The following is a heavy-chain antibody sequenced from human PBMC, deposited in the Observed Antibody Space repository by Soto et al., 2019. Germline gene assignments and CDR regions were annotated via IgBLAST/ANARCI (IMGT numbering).Heavy chain of an antibody. D-gene: IGHD2-15*01. Sequence: SETLSLTCAVYGGSFSGYYWSWIRQPPGKGLEWIGEINHSGSTNYNPSLKSRVTISVDTSKNQFSLKLSSVTAADTAVYYCARVWGYCSGGICYSPGYYYYYMDVWGKGTKVTVSS. CDR1: GGSFSGYY. CDR3: ARVWGYCSGGICYSPGYYYYYMDV. V-gene: IGHV4-34*01. J-gene: IGHJ6*03. CDR2: INHSGST.